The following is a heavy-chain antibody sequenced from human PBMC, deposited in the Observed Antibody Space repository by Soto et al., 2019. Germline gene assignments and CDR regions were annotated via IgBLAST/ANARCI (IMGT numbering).Heavy chain of an antibody. V-gene: IGHV1-8*01. CDR2: MNPNSGNT. CDR3: ARAGDTAMVYYYYGMDV. J-gene: IGHJ6*02. D-gene: IGHD5-18*01. Sequence: ASVKVSCKASGYTFTSYDINWVRQATGQGLEWMGWMNPNSGNTGYAQKFQGRVTMTRNTSISTAYMELSSLRSEDTAVYYCARAGDTAMVYYYYGMDVWGQGTTVTVSS. CDR1: GYTFTSYD.